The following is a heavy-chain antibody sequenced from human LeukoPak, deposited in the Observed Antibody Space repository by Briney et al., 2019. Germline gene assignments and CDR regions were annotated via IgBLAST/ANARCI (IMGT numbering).Heavy chain of an antibody. CDR1: GYTFTSYG. CDR3: ARDLGYSSGWYKGY. V-gene: IGHV1-18*01. CDR2: ISAYNGNT. J-gene: IGHJ4*02. Sequence: GASVKVSCKASGYTFTSYGISWVRQAPGQGLEWMGWISAYNGNTNYAQKLQGRLSMTTDTSTSTDYMELRSLRSDDTAVYYCARDLGYSSGWYKGYWGQGTLVTVSS. D-gene: IGHD6-19*01.